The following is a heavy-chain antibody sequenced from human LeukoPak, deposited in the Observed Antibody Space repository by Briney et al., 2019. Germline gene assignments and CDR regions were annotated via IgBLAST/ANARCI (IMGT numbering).Heavy chain of an antibody. Sequence: GGSLRLSCAASGFTFSSYSMNWVRQAPGKGLERVSAISGSGGSTYYADSVKGRFTISRDNSKNTLYLQMNSLRAEDTAVYYCAKDGGYCSSTSCPRAEYFQHWGQGTLVTVSS. D-gene: IGHD2-2*01. CDR3: AKDGGYCSSTSCPRAEYFQH. V-gene: IGHV3-23*01. CDR2: ISGSGGST. J-gene: IGHJ1*01. CDR1: GFTFSSYS.